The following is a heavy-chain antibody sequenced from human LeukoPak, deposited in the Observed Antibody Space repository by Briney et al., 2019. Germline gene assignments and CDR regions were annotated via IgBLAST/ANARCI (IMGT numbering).Heavy chain of an antibody. J-gene: IGHJ4*02. D-gene: IGHD1-26*01. CDR2: INTDGSNT. V-gene: IGHV3-74*01. CDR3: ARIKVGATGIDY. CDR1: GFTFSSYW. Sequence: PGGPLRLSCAASGFTFSSYWMHWVRHAPGKGLVWVSRINTDGSNTNYADSVKGRFTISRDNAKNTLYLQMNSLRAEDTAVYYCARIKVGATGIDYWGQGTLVTVSS.